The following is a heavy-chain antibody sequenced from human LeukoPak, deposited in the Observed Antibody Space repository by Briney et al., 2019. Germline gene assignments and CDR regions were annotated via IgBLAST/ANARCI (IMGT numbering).Heavy chain of an antibody. D-gene: IGHD2-8*01. V-gene: IGHV1-69*13. CDR2: IIPIFGTA. CDR1: GGTFSSYA. CDR3: GRGGGSGVLMVYATRAYYYYMDV. Sequence: SVKVSCKASGGTFSSYAISWVRQAPGQGLEWMGGIIPIFGTANYAQKFQGRVTITADESTSTAYMELSSLRPEDTAVYYCGRGGGSGVLMVYATRAYYYYMDVWGKGTTVTVSS. J-gene: IGHJ6*03.